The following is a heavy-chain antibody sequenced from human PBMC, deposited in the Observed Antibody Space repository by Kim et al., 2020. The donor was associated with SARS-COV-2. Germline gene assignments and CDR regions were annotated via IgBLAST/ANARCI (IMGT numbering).Heavy chain of an antibody. CDR1: GGSFSGYY. J-gene: IGHJ4*02. Sequence: SETLSLTCAVYGGSFSGYYWSWIRQPPGKGLEWIGEINHSGSTNYNPSLKSRVTISVDTSKNQFSLKLSSVTAADTAVYYCAREKRAGPLIWGQGTLVTVSS. CDR3: AREKRAGPLI. V-gene: IGHV4-34*01. CDR2: INHSGST. D-gene: IGHD3-16*01.